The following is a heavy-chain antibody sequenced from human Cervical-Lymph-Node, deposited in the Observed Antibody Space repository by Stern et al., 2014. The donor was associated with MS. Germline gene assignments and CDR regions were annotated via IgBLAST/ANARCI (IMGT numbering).Heavy chain of an antibody. CDR2: IFSNDEK. CDR3: ARISMTTVTTPYFDY. D-gene: IGHD4-11*01. V-gene: IGHV2-26*01. J-gene: IGHJ4*02. CDR1: GFSLSNARMG. Sequence: VTLRESGPVLVKPTETLALTCTVSGFSLSNARMGVSWIRQPPGKALEWLAPIFSNDEKSYSTSLKSRLTISKDTSKSQVVLTMTNMDPVDTATYYCARISMTTVTTPYFDYWGQGTLVTVSS.